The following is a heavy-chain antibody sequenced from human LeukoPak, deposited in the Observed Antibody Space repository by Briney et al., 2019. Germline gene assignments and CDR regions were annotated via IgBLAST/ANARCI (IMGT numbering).Heavy chain of an antibody. V-gene: IGHV1-3*01. J-gene: IGHJ4*02. CDR3: AREGYSGIPFDY. CDR1: GYTFTSYA. Sequence: ASVKVSCKASGYTFTSYAMHWVRQAPGQRLEWMGWINAGNGNTKYSQKFQGRVTIARDTSASTAYMELSSLRSEDTAVYYCAREGYSGIPFDYWGQGTLVTVSS. CDR2: INAGNGNT. D-gene: IGHD1-26*01.